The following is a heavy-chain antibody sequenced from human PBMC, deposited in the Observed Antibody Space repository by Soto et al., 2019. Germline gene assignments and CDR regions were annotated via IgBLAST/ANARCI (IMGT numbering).Heavy chain of an antibody. CDR3: ASHVSGYDVTPGEDI. D-gene: IGHD5-12*01. Sequence: ESLKISCKGSGYSFTTYWIAWVRQMPGKGLEWMGIIYPGDSDTRYSPSFQGQVTISADKSISTAYLQWSSLKASDTAMYYCASHVSGYDVTPGEDIGGQGTIVTVSS. CDR2: IYPGDSDT. CDR1: GYSFTTYW. V-gene: IGHV5-51*01. J-gene: IGHJ3*02.